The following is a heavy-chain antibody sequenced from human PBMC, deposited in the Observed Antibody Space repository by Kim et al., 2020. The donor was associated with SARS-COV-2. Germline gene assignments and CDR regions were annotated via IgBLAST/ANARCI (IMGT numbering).Heavy chain of an antibody. V-gene: IGHV3-21*01. J-gene: IGHJ5*02. CDR2: ISSSSSYI. CDR3: ARDNYVWGSYRYWGSNWFDP. CDR1: GFTFSSYS. D-gene: IGHD3-16*02. Sequence: GGSLRLSCAASGFTFSSYSMNWVRQAPGKGLEWVSSISSSSSYIYYGDSVKGRFTISRDNAKNSLYLQMNSLRAEDTAVYYCARDNYVWGSYRYWGSNWFDPWGQGTLVTVSS.